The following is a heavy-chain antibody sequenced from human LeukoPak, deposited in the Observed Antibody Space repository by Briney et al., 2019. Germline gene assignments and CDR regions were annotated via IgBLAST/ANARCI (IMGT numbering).Heavy chain of an antibody. CDR1: GYTFTSYG. V-gene: IGHV1-18*01. D-gene: IGHD3-9*01. CDR2: ISAYNGNT. J-gene: IGHJ3*02. Sequence: ASVKVSCKASGYTFTSYGISWVRQAPGQGLEWMGWISAYNGNTNYAQKLQGRVTMATDTSTSTAYMELRSLRSDDTAVYYCARVGYYDILTGYYAFDIWGQGTMVTVSS. CDR3: ARVGYYDILTGYYAFDI.